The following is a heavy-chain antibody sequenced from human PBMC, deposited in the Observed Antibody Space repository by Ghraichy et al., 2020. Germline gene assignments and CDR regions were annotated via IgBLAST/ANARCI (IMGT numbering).Heavy chain of an antibody. CDR1: AYIVSNYW. Sequence: GGSLRLSCKGSAYIVSNYWIGWVRQKPGKGLEWMGLINPDDSRIKYSPSFQGQVHMSVDKSITTAYLQLGGLKASDSAKYFCAKLLSGDYHFNYWGQGTLVTVSS. CDR2: INPDDSRI. J-gene: IGHJ4*02. D-gene: IGHD1-26*01. CDR3: AKLLSGDYHFNY. V-gene: IGHV5-51*01.